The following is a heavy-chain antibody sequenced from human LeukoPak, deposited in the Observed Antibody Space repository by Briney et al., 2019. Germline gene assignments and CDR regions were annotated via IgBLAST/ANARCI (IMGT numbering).Heavy chain of an antibody. CDR1: GFTFSSYG. Sequence: GGSLRLSCAASGFTFSSYGMHWVRQAPGKGLEWVAVISYDGSNKYYADSVKGRFTISRDNSKNTLYLQMNSLRAEDTAVYYCASFVDTAMDDAFDIWGQGTMVTVSS. CDR2: ISYDGSNK. V-gene: IGHV3-30*03. J-gene: IGHJ3*02. D-gene: IGHD5-18*01. CDR3: ASFVDTAMDDAFDI.